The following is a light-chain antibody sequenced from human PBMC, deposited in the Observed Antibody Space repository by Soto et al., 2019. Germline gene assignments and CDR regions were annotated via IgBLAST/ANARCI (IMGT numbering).Light chain of an antibody. CDR2: GVS. Sequence: EIVLTHSPGTRSLSPVGRATRSCLASQSVSSSYLAWYQQKPGQAPRLLIYGVSSRATGIPDRFSGSGSGKDFTITISRMETEDFEMYYCMHHGSSPWTGGQGTKGDIK. V-gene: IGKV3-20*01. CDR3: MHHGSSPWT. J-gene: IGKJ1*01. CDR1: QSVSSSY.